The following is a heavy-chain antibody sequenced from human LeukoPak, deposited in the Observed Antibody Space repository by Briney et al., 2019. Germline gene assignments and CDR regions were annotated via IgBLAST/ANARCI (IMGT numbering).Heavy chain of an antibody. V-gene: IGHV1-69*05. CDR1: GGTLSSYA. Sequence: SVKLSCKASGGTLSSYAISWVRQAPGQGLEWMGGIIPIFGTANYAQKFQGRVTITTDESTSTAYMELSSLRSEDTAVYYCARNQLLPLSHDYYYYYMDVWGKGTTVTVSS. CDR3: ARNQLLPLSHDYYYYYMDV. J-gene: IGHJ6*03. D-gene: IGHD2-2*01. CDR2: IIPIFGTA.